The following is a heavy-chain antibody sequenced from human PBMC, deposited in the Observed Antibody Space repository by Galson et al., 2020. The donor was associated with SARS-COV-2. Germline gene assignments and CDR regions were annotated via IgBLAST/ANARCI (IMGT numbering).Heavy chain of an antibody. V-gene: IGHV2-26*01. CDR3: ARIPDYYDSSGYFLTEVWFDP. Sequence: SGPTLVKPTETLTLTCTVSGFSLSNARMGVSWIRQPPGKALEWLAHIFSNDEKSYSTSLKSRLTISKDTSKSQVVLTMTNMDPVDTATYYCARIPDYYDSSGYFLTEVWFDPWGQGTLVTVSS. D-gene: IGHD3-22*01. J-gene: IGHJ5*02. CDR2: IFSNDEK. CDR1: GFSLSNARMG.